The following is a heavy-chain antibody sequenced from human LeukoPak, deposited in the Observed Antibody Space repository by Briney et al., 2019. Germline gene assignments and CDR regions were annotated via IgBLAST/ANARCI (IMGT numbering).Heavy chain of an antibody. Sequence: PGGSLRLSCAASGFTFSSYVMYWVRQAPGKGLEYVSAVSSNGGNTYYANSVKGRFTISRDNSKNTLHLQMGRLRAEDMAVYYCARADYYDSGGYYWGFMYHYHMDVWGRGTTVTVSS. CDR2: VSSNGGNT. CDR1: GFTFSSYV. CDR3: ARADYYDSGGYYWGFMYHYHMDV. V-gene: IGHV3-64*01. J-gene: IGHJ6*03. D-gene: IGHD3-22*01.